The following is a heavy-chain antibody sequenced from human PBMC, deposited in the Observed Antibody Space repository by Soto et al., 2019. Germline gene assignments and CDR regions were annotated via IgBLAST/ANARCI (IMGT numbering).Heavy chain of an antibody. CDR3: ARVSSREQHFDY. V-gene: IGHV1-18*01. Sequence: ASVKVSCKTSGYTFTRYGISWVRQAPGQGLEWMGWISAYNGNTNYAQKLQGRVTMTTDTSTSTAYMELRSLRSDDTAVYYCARVSSREQHFDYWGQGTLVTVSS. CDR1: GYTFTRYG. D-gene: IGHD6-13*01. CDR2: ISAYNGNT. J-gene: IGHJ4*02.